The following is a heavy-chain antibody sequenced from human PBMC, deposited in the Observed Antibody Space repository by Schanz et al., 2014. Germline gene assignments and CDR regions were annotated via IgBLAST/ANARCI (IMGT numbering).Heavy chain of an antibody. J-gene: IGHJ3*02. Sequence: QVQLEESGGGVVQPGGSLRLSCVASGFSFSGFAVHWVRQAPGKGLEWVSIVSHDGFTKHYADSVRGRFTLSRDNSKNTVCLQMNSLRAEDTALYFCARRKHAFDIWGQGTMVTVSS. CDR2: VSHDGFTK. CDR1: GFSFSGFA. CDR3: ARRKHAFDI. V-gene: IGHV3-30*04.